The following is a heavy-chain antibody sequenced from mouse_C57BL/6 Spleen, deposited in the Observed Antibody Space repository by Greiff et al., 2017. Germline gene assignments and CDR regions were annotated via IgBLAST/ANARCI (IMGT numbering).Heavy chain of an antibody. Sequence: QVQLKQPGAELVKPGASVKLSCKASGYTFTSYWMQWVKQRPGQGLEWIGEIDPSDSYTNYNQKFKGKATLTVDTSSSTAYMQLSSLTSEDSAVYYCAPYYYGSSPHYFDYWGQGTTLTVSS. D-gene: IGHD1-1*01. V-gene: IGHV1-50*01. CDR3: APYYYGSSPHYFDY. J-gene: IGHJ2*01. CDR2: IDPSDSYT. CDR1: GYTFTSYW.